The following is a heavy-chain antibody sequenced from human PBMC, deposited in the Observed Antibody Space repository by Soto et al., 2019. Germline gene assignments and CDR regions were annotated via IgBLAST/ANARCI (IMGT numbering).Heavy chain of an antibody. J-gene: IGHJ5*02. CDR1: GFTFGDYW. V-gene: IGHV3-7*01. CDR2: TKQDESEK. D-gene: IGHD6-25*01. CDR3: VREGDSGFFS. Sequence: EVQLVESGGGLVQPGGSLRLSCATSGFTFGDYWMSWVRQAPGKRLEWVANTKQDESEKYYVGSVKGRFTISRDNAKNSLYLQMNSVRAEDTAVYFCVREGDSGFFSWGQGTLVTVSS.